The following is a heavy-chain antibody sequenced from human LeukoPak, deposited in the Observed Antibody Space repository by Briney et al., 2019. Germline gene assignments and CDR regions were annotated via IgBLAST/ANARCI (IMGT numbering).Heavy chain of an antibody. CDR3: ALYYYDSNGYTYPVSDAS. V-gene: IGHV1-69*06. D-gene: IGHD3-22*01. CDR1: GGTFSRYV. CDR2: IIPIFGTV. Sequence: EASVKVSCKASGGTFSRYVISWVRQAPGQGLEWMGRIIPIFGTVHYAQNFQGRVTVTADKSTSTAYMELSSLRSDDTAVYYCALYYYDSNGYTYPVSDASWGQGTLVTASA. J-gene: IGHJ5*02.